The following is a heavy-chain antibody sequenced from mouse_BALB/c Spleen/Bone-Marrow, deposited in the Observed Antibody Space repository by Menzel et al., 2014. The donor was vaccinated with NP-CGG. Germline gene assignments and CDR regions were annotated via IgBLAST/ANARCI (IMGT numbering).Heavy chain of an antibody. CDR1: DYTFTSYR. D-gene: IGHD2-10*01. CDR3: TLAYFGQGDWFFDV. Sequence: EVQLQESGTVLAGPGASVKMSCKASDYTFTSYRMHWLKQRPGQGLEWIGAIYPGNSDTSYNQKFKGKAELTAVTSTSTAYMDLSSLTNEDSAVYYCTLAYFGQGDWFFDVWSAGTTVTVSS. CDR2: IYPGNSDT. J-gene: IGHJ1*01. V-gene: IGHV1-5*01.